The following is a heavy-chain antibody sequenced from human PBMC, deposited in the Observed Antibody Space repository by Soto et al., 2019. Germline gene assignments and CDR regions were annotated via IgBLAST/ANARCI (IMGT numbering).Heavy chain of an antibody. CDR3: ASLNYDSTVYYQQGDY. D-gene: IGHD3-22*01. V-gene: IGHV4-61*01. Sequence: QVQLQESGPGLVKPSETLSVTCTVSGDSVSSNSYYWTWIRQPPGKGLEWIGYMYNSGGTNYNPSLQSRITMSVDTSKNQFSLRLSSVTAADTAVYYCASLNYDSTVYYQQGDYWGQGTLVTVSS. J-gene: IGHJ4*02. CDR1: GDSVSSNSYY. CDR2: MYNSGGT.